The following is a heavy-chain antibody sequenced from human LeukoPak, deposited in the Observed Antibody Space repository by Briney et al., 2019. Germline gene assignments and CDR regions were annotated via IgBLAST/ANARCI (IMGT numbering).Heavy chain of an antibody. CDR3: ARETGTTFGWFDP. D-gene: IGHD1-7*01. V-gene: IGHV3-20*01. Sequence: GGSLRLSCAASGFTFDDYGMSWVRHAPGKGLEWVSGINWNGGSTGYADSVKGRFTISRDNAKNSLYMQMNSLRAEDKDLYNCARETGTTFGWFDPGGQGTLVTVSA. J-gene: IGHJ5*02. CDR2: INWNGGST. CDR1: GFTFDDYG.